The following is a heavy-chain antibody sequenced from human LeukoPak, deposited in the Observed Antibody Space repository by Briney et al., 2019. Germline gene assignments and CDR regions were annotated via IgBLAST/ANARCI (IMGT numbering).Heavy chain of an antibody. CDR3: ARARYYYGSGSVFQH. CDR1: GGSISSGSYY. V-gene: IGHV4-61*02. J-gene: IGHJ1*01. CDR2: IYTSGST. D-gene: IGHD3-10*01. Sequence: PSQTLSLTCTVSGGSISSGSYYWSWIRQPAGKGLEWIGRIYTSGSTNYNPSLKSRVTISVDTSKNQFSLKLSSVTAADTAVYYCARARYYYGSGSVFQHWGQGTLVTVSS.